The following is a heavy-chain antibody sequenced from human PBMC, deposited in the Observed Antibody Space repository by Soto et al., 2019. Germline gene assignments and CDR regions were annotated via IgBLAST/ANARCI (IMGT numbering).Heavy chain of an antibody. Sequence: PVGSLRLSCAASGFTFSSYAMTWVRQAPGKGLEWVSVISGSGGSTYFADSVKGRFTISRDNSKNTLYLQMSSLRAEDTALYYCAKEYDSSGYYTDYWGQGTLVTVSS. CDR2: ISGSGGST. V-gene: IGHV3-23*01. J-gene: IGHJ4*02. D-gene: IGHD3-22*01. CDR1: GFTFSSYA. CDR3: AKEYDSSGYYTDY.